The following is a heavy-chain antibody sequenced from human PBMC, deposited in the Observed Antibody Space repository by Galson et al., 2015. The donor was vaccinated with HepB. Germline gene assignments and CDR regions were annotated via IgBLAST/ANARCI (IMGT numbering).Heavy chain of an antibody. V-gene: IGHV3-7*03. CDR2: VDKYGIDK. J-gene: IGHJ4*02. D-gene: IGHD5-18*01. CDR1: RFTFSSYG. CDR3: AALDTAKPQASGF. Sequence: SLRLSCAASRFTFSSYGMHWVRQAPGKGLEWLANVDKYGIDKYYVDSVKDRFTISRDNAKNSIYLQMDSLRGEDTAVYYCAALDTAKPQASGFWGRGTRVSVSS.